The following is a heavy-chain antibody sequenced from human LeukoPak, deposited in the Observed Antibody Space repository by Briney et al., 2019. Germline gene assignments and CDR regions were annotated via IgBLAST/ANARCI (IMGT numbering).Heavy chain of an antibody. D-gene: IGHD6-19*01. CDR1: GYXLTTYG. CDR2: ISTYNGNT. Sequence: ASVTVSCKASGYXLTTYGMTWVRQPPGQGLEWMGRISTYNGNTNYARKLQGRVTMTTDTSASTAYMELRSLRSDDTAVYYGARDPGIVVAGWFPSALWGQGTLVIVSS. CDR3: ARDPGIVVAGWFPSAL. V-gene: IGHV1-18*01. J-gene: IGHJ4*02.